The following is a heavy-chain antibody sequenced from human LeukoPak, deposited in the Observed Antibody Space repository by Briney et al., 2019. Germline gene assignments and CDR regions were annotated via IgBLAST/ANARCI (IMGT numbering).Heavy chain of an antibody. J-gene: IGHJ4*02. Sequence: PGGSLRLSCAASGFTFSSYGMHWVRQAPGKGLEWVAVISYDGSNKYYADSVKGRFTISRDNSKNTLYLQMNSLRAEDTAVYHCAKVSNYDFRSGPPGGFPDYWGQGTLVTVSS. D-gene: IGHD3-3*01. CDR3: AKVSNYDFRSGPPGGFPDY. CDR1: GFTFSSYG. V-gene: IGHV3-30*18. CDR2: ISYDGSNK.